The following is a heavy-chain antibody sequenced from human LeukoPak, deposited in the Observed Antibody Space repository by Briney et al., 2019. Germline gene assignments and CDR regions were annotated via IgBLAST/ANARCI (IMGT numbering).Heavy chain of an antibody. CDR3: ARDGGGLLFPPTDV. V-gene: IGHV3-33*01. CDR1: GFTFSSYG. CDR2: IWYDGSNK. J-gene: IGHJ6*04. D-gene: IGHD3-10*01. Sequence: PGGSLRLSCAASGFTFSSYGMHWVRQAPGKGLEWVAVIWYDGSNKYYADSVKGPFTISSDNSKNTLYLQMNSLRAQDTAVYYCARDGGGLLFPPTDVWGKGTTVTVSS.